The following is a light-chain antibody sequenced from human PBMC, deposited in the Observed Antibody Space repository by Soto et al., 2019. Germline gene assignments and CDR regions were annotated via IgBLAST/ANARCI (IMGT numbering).Light chain of an antibody. CDR1: QSVRSF. V-gene: IGKV3-11*01. CDR2: DAS. J-gene: IGKJ4*01. Sequence: EIVLTQSPATLSLSPGERATLSCRASQSVRSFLAWYQQRPGQAPRLLIYDASNRATGIPARFSGSGSGTDFTLTISSLESEDFAVYYCQRYNNWPLTFGGGTKVDIK. CDR3: QRYNNWPLT.